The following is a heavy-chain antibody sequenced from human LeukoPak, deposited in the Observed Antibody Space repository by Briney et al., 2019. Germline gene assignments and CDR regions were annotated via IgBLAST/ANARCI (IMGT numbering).Heavy chain of an antibody. CDR3: AKDKVGATTFLDY. V-gene: IGHV3-20*04. Sequence: PGGSLRLSCAASGFTFDDYGMSWVRQAPGKGLEWVSGINWNGGSTGYADSVKGRFTISRDNSKNTLYLQMNSLRAGDTAVYYCAKDKVGATTFLDYWGQGTLVTVSS. J-gene: IGHJ4*02. D-gene: IGHD1-26*01. CDR1: GFTFDDYG. CDR2: INWNGGST.